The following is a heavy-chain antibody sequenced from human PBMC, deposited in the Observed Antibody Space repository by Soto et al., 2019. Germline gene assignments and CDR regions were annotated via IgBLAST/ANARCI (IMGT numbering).Heavy chain of an antibody. J-gene: IGHJ5*02. Sequence: QVQLQESGPGPVKPSETLFLTCTVSGGSISSYYLSWIRQSPGKGLEWIGYISYSGGTNYNPSLKNRVTISLDTSKHQFSLKLSSVTAADTAVYYCARDLVLGIAAAWGQGTLVTVSS. V-gene: IGHV4-59*01. CDR3: ARDLVLGIAAA. D-gene: IGHD6-13*01. CDR1: GGSISSYY. CDR2: ISYSGGT.